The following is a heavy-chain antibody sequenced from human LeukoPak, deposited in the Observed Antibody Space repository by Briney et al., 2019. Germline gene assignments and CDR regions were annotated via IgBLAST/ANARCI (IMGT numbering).Heavy chain of an antibody. CDR1: GFAFSSYS. J-gene: IGHJ4*02. D-gene: IGHD2-15*01. V-gene: IGHV3-48*01. CDR2: ISGNSSTI. CDR3: AKDGSGVAAADYYFDY. Sequence: GGSLRLSCAASGFAFSSYSMNWVRQAPGKGLECLSYISGNSSTIYYSDSVKGRFTISRDNSKNTLYMQMNSLRAEDTAVYYCAKDGSGVAAADYYFDYWGQGTLVTVSS.